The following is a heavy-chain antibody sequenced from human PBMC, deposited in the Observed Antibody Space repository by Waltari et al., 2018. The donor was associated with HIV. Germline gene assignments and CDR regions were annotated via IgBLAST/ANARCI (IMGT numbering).Heavy chain of an antibody. CDR1: GFTVSSHY. CDR3: ARAPTYCGGDCSFDY. CDR2: IYSGGST. Sequence: EVQLVESGGGLIQHGGSLRLSCAASGFTVSSHYMRAVRHAPGKGLEWVSVIYSGGSTYYADSVKGRFTISRDNSKNTLYLQMNSLRAEDTAVYYCARAPTYCGGDCSFDYWGQGTLVTVSS. V-gene: IGHV3-53*01. J-gene: IGHJ4*02. D-gene: IGHD2-21*02.